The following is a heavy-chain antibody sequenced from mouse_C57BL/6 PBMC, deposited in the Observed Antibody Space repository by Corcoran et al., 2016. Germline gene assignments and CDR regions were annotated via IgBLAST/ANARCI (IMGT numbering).Heavy chain of an antibody. V-gene: IGHV1-80*01. CDR2: IYPGDGDT. CDR3: ARSDLLWSLFDY. D-gene: IGHD2-1*01. J-gene: IGHJ2*01. CDR1: GYAFSSYW. Sequence: QVQLQQSGAELVKPGASVKISCKASGYAFSSYWMNWVKQRPGKGLEWIGQIYPGDGDTNYNGKFKGKATLTADKSSSTAYMQLSSLTSEDSAVYFCARSDLLWSLFDYWGQGTTLTVSS.